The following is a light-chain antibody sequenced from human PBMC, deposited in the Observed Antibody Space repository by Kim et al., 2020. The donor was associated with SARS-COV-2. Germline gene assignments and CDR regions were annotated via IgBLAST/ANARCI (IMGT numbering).Light chain of an antibody. CDR1: QGISSY. Sequence: ASVGDSATITCRASQGISSYLAWYQQKPGRAPKLLIYAASTLQSGVPSRFSGSGSGTDFTLTISSLQPEDFATYYCQQVNSYPITFGQGTRLEIK. J-gene: IGKJ5*01. CDR3: QQVNSYPIT. CDR2: AAS. V-gene: IGKV1-9*01.